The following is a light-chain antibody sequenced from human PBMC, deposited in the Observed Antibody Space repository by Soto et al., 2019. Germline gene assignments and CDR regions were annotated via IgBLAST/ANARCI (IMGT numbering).Light chain of an antibody. CDR2: TAS. CDR3: QHYNSYSEA. V-gene: IGKV1-5*03. CDR1: HYISMW. J-gene: IGKJ1*01. Sequence: DIQMTQAPSTLSASVGDRVSFTCRSSHYISMWLAWYQQRPGKAPKLLIYTASTLKSGIPSRFSGSGSGTEFTLTISSLQPDDFATYYCQHYNSYSEAFGQGTKVDIK.